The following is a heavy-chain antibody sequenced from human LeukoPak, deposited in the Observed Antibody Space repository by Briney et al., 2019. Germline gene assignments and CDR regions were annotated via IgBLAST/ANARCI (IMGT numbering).Heavy chain of an antibody. CDR2: INPSGGST. CDR3: ARGRVISGSY. Sequence: ASVKVSCKAFGYTFYTYGFSWVRQAPGQGLEWMGIINPSGGSTSYAQKFQGRVTMTRDTSTSTVYMELSSLRSEDTAVYYCARGRVISGSYWGQGTLVTVSS. CDR1: GYTFYTYG. J-gene: IGHJ4*02. D-gene: IGHD3-10*01. V-gene: IGHV1-46*02.